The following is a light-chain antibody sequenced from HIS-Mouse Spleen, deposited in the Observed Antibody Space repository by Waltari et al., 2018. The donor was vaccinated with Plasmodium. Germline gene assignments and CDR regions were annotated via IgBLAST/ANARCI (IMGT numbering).Light chain of an antibody. CDR3: YSTDSSGNHRV. Sequence: SYELTQPPSVSVSPGQTARITCSGAALPKKYAYWYPQKSGQSPVLVIYEDNKRPSGIPERFSGSSSGTMATLTISGAQVEDEADYYCYSTDSSGNHRVFGGGTKLTVL. J-gene: IGLJ3*02. CDR2: EDN. V-gene: IGLV3-10*01. CDR1: ALPKKY.